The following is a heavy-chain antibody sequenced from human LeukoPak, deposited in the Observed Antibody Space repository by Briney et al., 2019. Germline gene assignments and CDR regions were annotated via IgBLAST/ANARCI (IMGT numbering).Heavy chain of an antibody. J-gene: IGHJ4*02. CDR3: ARGSHCSGGSCYPGY. V-gene: IGHV1-2*02. D-gene: IGHD2-15*01. CDR1: GYTFTGYY. Sequence: RASVKVSCKASGYTFTGYYMHWVRQAPGQGLEWMGWINPNSGGTNYAQKFQGRVTMTRDTSISTAYMEPSRLRSDDTAVYYCARGSHCSGGSCYPGYWGQGTLVTVSS. CDR2: INPNSGGT.